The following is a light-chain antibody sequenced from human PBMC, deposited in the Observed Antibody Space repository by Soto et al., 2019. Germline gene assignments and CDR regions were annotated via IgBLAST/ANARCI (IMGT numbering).Light chain of an antibody. CDR3: LQDYNYPLT. CDR1: QGIGND. J-gene: IGKJ5*01. Sequence: AIQMTQSPSSLSASVGDRVTITCRASQGIGNDLGWYQQKPGQALTLLIYAPSSLQNGVPSRFRGSGSGTDFTLTISSLQPEDFATYYCLQDYNYPLTFGQGTRLEI. CDR2: APS. V-gene: IGKV1-6*01.